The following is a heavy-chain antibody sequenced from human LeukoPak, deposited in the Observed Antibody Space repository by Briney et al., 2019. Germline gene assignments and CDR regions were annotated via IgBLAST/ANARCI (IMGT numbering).Heavy chain of an antibody. V-gene: IGHV4-59*01. CDR2: IFYSGST. CDR1: GGSISSYY. D-gene: IGHD1-1*01. Sequence: SETLSVTCTVSGGSISSYYWSWIRQPPGKGLEWIGYIFYSGSTNYNPSLKSRVTISVDTSKNQFSLKLSSVTAADTAVYYCARSRYNWNDVDYWGQGTLVTVSS. CDR3: ARSRYNWNDVDY. J-gene: IGHJ4*02.